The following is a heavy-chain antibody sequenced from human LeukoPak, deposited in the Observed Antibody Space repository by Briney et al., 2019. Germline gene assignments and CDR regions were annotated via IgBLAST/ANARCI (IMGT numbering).Heavy chain of an antibody. Sequence: GGSLRLSCAASGFAFTSFAMSWVRQAPGKGLEWAAPVSGSGSTTYYADSVKGRFTISSDSSKNTVFLQMTSLRAEDTAVYFCATEGFGSGWSLTNYFDHWGQGTLVTVSS. D-gene: IGHD6-19*01. J-gene: IGHJ4*02. CDR1: GFAFTSFA. V-gene: IGHV3-23*01. CDR3: ATEGFGSGWSLTNYFDH. CDR2: VSGSGSTT.